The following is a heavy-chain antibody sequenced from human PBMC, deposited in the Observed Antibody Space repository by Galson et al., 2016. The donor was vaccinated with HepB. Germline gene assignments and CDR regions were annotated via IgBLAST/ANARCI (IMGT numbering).Heavy chain of an antibody. CDR2: IYPTDSHT. J-gene: IGHJ4*02. D-gene: IGHD4-17*01. CDR3: ARSFYGDSHFDY. Sequence: QSGAEVKKPGQSLKISCQGSGYSFTNYWIGWVRQMPGKGLEWKGIIYPTDSHTSYSPSFQGQVTISADKSISTAYLQWSSLKASDTATYYCARSFYGDSHFDYWGQGTLVTVSS. CDR1: GYSFTNYW. V-gene: IGHV5-51*03.